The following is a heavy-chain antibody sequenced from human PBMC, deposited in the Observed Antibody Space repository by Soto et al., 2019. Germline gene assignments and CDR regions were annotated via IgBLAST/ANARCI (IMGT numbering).Heavy chain of an antibody. Sequence: QVQLVQSGAEVKKPGSSVKVSCKASGGTFSRYSITWVRQAPGHGLEWIGRIIPIFGIASYAQKFQGRVTSTADEATSTAYMELRSLRSDDPAVYYCAREDRDRESGLVPAAIDGMDVWGQGTPVTVSS. J-gene: IGHJ6*02. CDR3: AREDRDRESGLVPAAIDGMDV. CDR1: GGTFSRYS. V-gene: IGHV1-69*08. D-gene: IGHD2-2*01. CDR2: IIPIFGIA.